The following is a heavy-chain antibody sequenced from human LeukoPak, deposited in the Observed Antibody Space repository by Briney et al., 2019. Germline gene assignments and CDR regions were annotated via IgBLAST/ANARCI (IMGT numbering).Heavy chain of an antibody. V-gene: IGHV4-59*08. CDR1: GGSFSGYY. CDR2: IYYSGST. D-gene: IGHD3-22*01. CDR3: ARHGYGYYDSSGYYFGRAFDI. Sequence: SETLSLTCAVYGGSFSGYYWSWIRQPPGKGLEWIGYIYYSGSTNYNPSLKSRVTISVDTSKNQFSLKLSSVTAADTAVYYCARHGYGYYDSSGYYFGRAFDIWGQGTMVTVSS. J-gene: IGHJ3*02.